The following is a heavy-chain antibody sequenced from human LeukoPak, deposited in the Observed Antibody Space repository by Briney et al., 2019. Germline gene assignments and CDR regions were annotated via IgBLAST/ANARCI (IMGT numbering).Heavy chain of an antibody. V-gene: IGHV1-2*02. CDR3: ARVGVGRPSIVVVPADWWFDP. CDR2: INPNSGGT. J-gene: IGHJ5*02. D-gene: IGHD2-2*01. CDR1: GYTFTGYY. Sequence: GSVKVSCEASGYTFTGYYMHWVRQAPGQGLEWMGWINPNSGGTNYAQKFQGRVTMTRDTSISTAYMELSRLRSDDTAVYYCARVGVGRPSIVVVPADWWFDPWGQGTLVTVSS.